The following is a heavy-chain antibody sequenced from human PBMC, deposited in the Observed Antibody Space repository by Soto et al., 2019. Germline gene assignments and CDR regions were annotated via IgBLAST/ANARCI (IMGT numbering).Heavy chain of an antibody. J-gene: IGHJ5*02. D-gene: IGHD1-1*01. CDR3: VRGGTKTLRDWFDP. Sequence: SETLSLTCTVSGASISGFYWSWIRKSAGKGLEWIGRIYATGTTDYNPSLKSRVMMSVDTSKKQFSLKLRSVTAADTAVYYCVRGGTKTLRDWFDPWGQGISVTVSS. CDR1: GASISGFY. V-gene: IGHV4-4*07. CDR2: IYATGTT.